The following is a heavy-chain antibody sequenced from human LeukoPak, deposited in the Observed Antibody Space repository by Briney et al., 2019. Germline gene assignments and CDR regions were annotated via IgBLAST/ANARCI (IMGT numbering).Heavy chain of an antibody. D-gene: IGHD6-19*01. CDR2: ISGSGGST. CDR1: GFTFSSYA. Sequence: HPGGSLRLSCAASGFTFSSYAMSWVRQAPGKGLEWVSAISGSGGSTYYADSVKGRFTISRDNSKNTLYLQMNSLRAEDTAVYYCAKDGSAYSSGWFHFDHWGQGTLVTVSS. V-gene: IGHV3-23*01. CDR3: AKDGSAYSSGWFHFDH. J-gene: IGHJ4*02.